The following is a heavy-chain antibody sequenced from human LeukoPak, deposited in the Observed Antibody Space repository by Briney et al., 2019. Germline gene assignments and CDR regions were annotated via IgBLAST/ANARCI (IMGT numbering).Heavy chain of an antibody. J-gene: IGHJ4*02. CDR1: GGSFSGYY. CDR3: AKILVVTDDY. Sequence: ETLSLTCAVYGGSFSGYYWSWVRQAPGKGLEWVSGMSGSGGSTKYADSVKGRFTISRDNSKNTLYLLMNSLRAEDTAVYYCAKILVVTDDYWGQGTLVTVSS. CDR2: MSGSGGST. D-gene: IGHD2-21*02. V-gene: IGHV3-23*01.